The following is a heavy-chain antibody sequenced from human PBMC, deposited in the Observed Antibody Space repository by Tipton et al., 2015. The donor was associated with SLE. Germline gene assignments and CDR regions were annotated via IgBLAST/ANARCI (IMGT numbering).Heavy chain of an antibody. Sequence: GSLRLSCVASGFAFSSDAMNWVRQAPGKGLEWVSYISSSGSTIFYADSVKGRFTISRDNARNSLYLQMNSLRAEDTAIYYCARVGWKVDDAFDIWGQGTMVTVSS. D-gene: IGHD1-1*01. CDR1: GFAFSSDA. J-gene: IGHJ3*02. V-gene: IGHV3-48*03. CDR3: ARVGWKVDDAFDI. CDR2: ISSSGSTI.